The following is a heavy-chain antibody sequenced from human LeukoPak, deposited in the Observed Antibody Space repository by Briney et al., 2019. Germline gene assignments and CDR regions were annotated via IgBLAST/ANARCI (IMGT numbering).Heavy chain of an antibody. CDR3: AKDGRHYRGYFDY. CDR1: GFTFSSYA. CDR2: ISDSGGST. Sequence: GGSLRLSCAASGFTFSSYAMSWVRQAPGKGLEWVSAISDSGGSTYYADSVKGRFTISRDNSKNTLYLQMNSLRAEDTAVYYCAKDGRHYRGYFDYWGQGTLVTVSS. V-gene: IGHV3-23*01. J-gene: IGHJ4*02. D-gene: IGHD3-10*01.